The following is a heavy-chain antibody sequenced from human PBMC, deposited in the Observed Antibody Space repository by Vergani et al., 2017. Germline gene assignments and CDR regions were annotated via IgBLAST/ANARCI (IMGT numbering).Heavy chain of an antibody. CDR3: ARQSSLAARQVWAFDI. Sequence: QVQLVQSGAEVKKPGASVKVSCKASGYTFTGYYMHWVRQAPGQGLEWMGWINPNSGGTNYAQKFQGRVTMTRDTSISTAYMELSRLRSDDTAVYYCARQSSLAARQVWAFDIWGQGTMVTVSS. J-gene: IGHJ3*02. CDR1: GYTFTGYY. V-gene: IGHV1-2*02. D-gene: IGHD6-13*01. CDR2: INPNSGGT.